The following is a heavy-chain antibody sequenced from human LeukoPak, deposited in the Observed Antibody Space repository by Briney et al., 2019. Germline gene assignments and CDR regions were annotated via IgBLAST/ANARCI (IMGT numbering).Heavy chain of an antibody. V-gene: IGHV3-23*01. J-gene: IGHJ4*02. CDR2: ISGSGGST. CDR1: GFTFSSYA. D-gene: IGHD2-2*01. Sequence: GGSLRLSCAASGFTFSSYAMSWVRQAPGKGLEWVSAISGSGGSTYYADSVKGRFTISRDNSKNTLYLQMNSLRAEDTAVYYCATRWEYQLSTDYWGQGTLVTVSS. CDR3: ATRWEYQLSTDY.